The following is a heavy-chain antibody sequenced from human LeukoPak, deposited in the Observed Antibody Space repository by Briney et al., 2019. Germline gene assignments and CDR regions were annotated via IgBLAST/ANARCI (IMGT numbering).Heavy chain of an antibody. CDR2: IFWNDDK. Sequence: SGPTLVKPTQTLTLTCTFSGFSLSTAGVGVGWIRQPPGKALEWLALIFWNDDKRYSPSLETRLTITKDTSKNQVVLTMTNMDPVDTATYYCAHRADFSDNSGYYHYAALANWGQGSLVTVSS. CDR3: AHRADFSDNSGYYHYAALAN. J-gene: IGHJ4*02. D-gene: IGHD3-22*01. CDR1: GFSLSTAGVG. V-gene: IGHV2-5*01.